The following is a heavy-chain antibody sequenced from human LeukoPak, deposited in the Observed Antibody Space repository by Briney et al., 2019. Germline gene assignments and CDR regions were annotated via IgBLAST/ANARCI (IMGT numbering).Heavy chain of an antibody. Sequence: SETLSLTCAVYGGSFSGYYWSWIRQPPGKGLEWIGEINYSGSTNYNPSLKSRVTISVDTSKNQFSLKLSSVTAADTAVYYCARGKGYCSGGSCYSAVRPLYFDYWGQGTLVTVSS. J-gene: IGHJ4*02. CDR1: GGSFSGYY. CDR3: ARGKGYCSGGSCYSAVRPLYFDY. D-gene: IGHD2-15*01. V-gene: IGHV4-34*01. CDR2: INYSGST.